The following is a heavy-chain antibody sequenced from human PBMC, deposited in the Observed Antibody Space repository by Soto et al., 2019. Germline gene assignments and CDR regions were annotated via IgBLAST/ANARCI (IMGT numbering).Heavy chain of an antibody. CDR3: AKSSSWYPTYFDY. CDR1: GFTFSSYS. J-gene: IGHJ4*02. V-gene: IGHV3-21*01. Sequence: PGESLKISCAASGFTFSSYSMNWVRQAPGKGLEWVSSISSSSSYIYYADSVKGRFTISRDNAKNSLYLQMNSLRAEDTAVYYCAKSSSWYPTYFDYWGQGTLVTVSS. D-gene: IGHD6-13*01. CDR2: ISSSSSYI.